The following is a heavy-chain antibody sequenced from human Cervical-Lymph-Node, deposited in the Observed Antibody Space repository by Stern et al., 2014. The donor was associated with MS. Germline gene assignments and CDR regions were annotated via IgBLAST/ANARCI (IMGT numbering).Heavy chain of an antibody. CDR3: ASFSGVYFDY. J-gene: IGHJ4*02. Sequence: QLQLQESGPGLVKPSETLSLTCSVSGYSISSGYYWGWIRQPPGKGLEWIGSIYHSGSTYDNPSLKSRVTISVDTSKNQFSLKLSSGTAADTAVYYCASFSGVYFDYWGQGTLVTVSS. CDR1: GYSISSGYY. CDR2: IYHSGST. D-gene: IGHD3-10*01. V-gene: IGHV4-38-2*02.